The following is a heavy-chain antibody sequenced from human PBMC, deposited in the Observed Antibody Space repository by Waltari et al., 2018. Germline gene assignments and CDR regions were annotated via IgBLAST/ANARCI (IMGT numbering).Heavy chain of an antibody. CDR2: INGEESTT. V-gene: IGHV3-74*01. D-gene: IGHD2-2*01. CDR3: AAPHSTSWYVSDY. J-gene: IGHJ4*02. CDR1: GLSFSTYW. Sequence: EVQLVESGGGLVQPGGSLRLSCAASGLSFSTYWMHWVRQGPGKGLVWVSRINGEESTTNYADSGKGRFTISRDNAKNTLYLQMNSLRAEDTAVYYCAAPHSTSWYVSDYWGQGALVTVSS.